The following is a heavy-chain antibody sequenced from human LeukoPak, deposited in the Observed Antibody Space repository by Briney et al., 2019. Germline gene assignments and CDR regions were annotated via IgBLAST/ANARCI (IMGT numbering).Heavy chain of an antibody. CDR2: MNPNSGNT. V-gene: IGHV1-8*03. D-gene: IGHD1-26*01. J-gene: IGHJ4*02. Sequence: ASVKVSCKASGYTFSSYGISWVRQATGQGLEWMGWMNPNSGNTGYAQKFQGRVTITRNTSISTAYMELSSLRSEDTAVYYCARAMGSGSYYDFDYWGQGTLVTVSS. CDR3: ARAMGSGSYYDFDY. CDR1: GYTFSSYG.